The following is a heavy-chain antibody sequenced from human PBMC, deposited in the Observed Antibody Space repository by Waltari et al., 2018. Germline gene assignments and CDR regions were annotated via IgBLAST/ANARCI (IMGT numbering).Heavy chain of an antibody. CDR2: IYSGGGI. CDR1: GFTVGNNY. D-gene: IGHD4-17*01. Sequence: EVQLVESGGGLIQPGGSLRLSCAVSGFTVGNNYMSWVRQAPGKGLEWISLIYSGGGIHYADSVKGRFTISRDNSKNTLYLQMNSLRAEDTAVYYCAREVTTFDYWGQGTLVTVSS. V-gene: IGHV3-53*01. CDR3: AREVTTFDY. J-gene: IGHJ4*02.